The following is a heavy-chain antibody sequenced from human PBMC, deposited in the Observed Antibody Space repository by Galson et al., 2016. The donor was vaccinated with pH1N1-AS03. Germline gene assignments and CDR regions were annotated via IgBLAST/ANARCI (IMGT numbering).Heavy chain of an antibody. D-gene: IGHD3-3*01. CDR3: ARESLYYDYYFDY. CDR2: IWHVGNTQ. V-gene: IGHV3-33*01. Sequence: SLRLSCAASGFTFSSYAIHWVRQAPGKGLDWVAGIWHVGNTQYYAESVKGRFIISRDNSKSTVSLQMNSLRAEDTAVYFCARESLYYDYYFDYWGQGARVTVSS. CDR1: GFTFSSYA. J-gene: IGHJ4*02.